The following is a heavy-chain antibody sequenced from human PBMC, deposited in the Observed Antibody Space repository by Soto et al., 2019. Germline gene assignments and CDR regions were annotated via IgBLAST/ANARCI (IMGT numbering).Heavy chain of an antibody. J-gene: IGHJ4*02. CDR2: LIPFFGTA. Sequence: QVQLVQSGAEVKKTGSSVKVSCKTSGGTFSTFGISWVRQAPGQGLEWMGGLIPFFGTAEYSQKFEDRITITADESTNKVYMNLRSLTSEDTAIYYCARTAPMDAGDKYYYGFWGQGALVTVSS. D-gene: IGHD3-10*01. V-gene: IGHV1-69*01. CDR1: GGTFSTFG. CDR3: ARTAPMDAGDKYYYGF.